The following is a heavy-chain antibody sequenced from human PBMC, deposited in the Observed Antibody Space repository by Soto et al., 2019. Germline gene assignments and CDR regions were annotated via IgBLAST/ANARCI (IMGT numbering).Heavy chain of an antibody. D-gene: IGHD3-16*01. CDR2: TSYDGSNT. CDR1: GFIFRSYV. CDR3: ARWGTTGGLDV. V-gene: IGHV3-30*19. J-gene: IGHJ4*02. Sequence: QVQPVESGGGVVQPGTSLRLSGVGSGFIFRSYVIHWVRQAPGKGLEWVALTSYDGSNTYYDDSVKGRFTISRDNSRNTVDLQMDILRLEDTALYYCARWGTTGGLDVWGQGTLVSVSS.